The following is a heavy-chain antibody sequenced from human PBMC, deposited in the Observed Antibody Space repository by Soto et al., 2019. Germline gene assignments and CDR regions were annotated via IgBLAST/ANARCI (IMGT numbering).Heavy chain of an antibody. V-gene: IGHV4-59*01. J-gene: IGHJ6*03. CDR3: AREGSVADYYYYMDV. Sequence: SETLSLTCTVSGGSISSYYWSWIRQPPGKGLEWIGYIYYSGSTNYNPSLKSRVTISVDTSKNQFSLKLSSVTAADTAVYYCAREGSVADYYYYMDVWGKGTTVTVSS. CDR2: IYYSGST. CDR1: GGSISSYY. D-gene: IGHD6-19*01.